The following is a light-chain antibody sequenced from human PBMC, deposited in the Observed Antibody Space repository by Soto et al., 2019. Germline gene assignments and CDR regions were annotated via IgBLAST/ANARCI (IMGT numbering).Light chain of an antibody. J-gene: IGKJ2*01. CDR2: DAS. V-gene: IGKV3-20*01. Sequence: EFVLTQSPGTLSLSPGERATLSCRASQSVSSSYLAWYQQKPGQAPMLLIYDASSRATGIPDRFSGSGSGTDFTLTISRLEPEDFAVYFCQQYGSSPYTFGQGTKLEIK. CDR1: QSVSSSY. CDR3: QQYGSSPYT.